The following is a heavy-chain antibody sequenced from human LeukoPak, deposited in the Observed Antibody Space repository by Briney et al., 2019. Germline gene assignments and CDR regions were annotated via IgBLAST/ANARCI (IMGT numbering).Heavy chain of an antibody. V-gene: IGHV5-51*01. D-gene: IGHD2-8*02. CDR1: GYSFTSYW. CDR3: AKARDGNFYWFFDY. J-gene: IGHJ4*02. CDR2: IYAGNSDT. Sequence: GESLKISCKGSGYSFTSYWIGWVRQMPGKGLEWMGIIYAGNSDTRISPSFQGQVTISVDRSISTAYLQWSSLKASDTAMYYCAKARDGNFYWFFDYWGQGTLVTVSS.